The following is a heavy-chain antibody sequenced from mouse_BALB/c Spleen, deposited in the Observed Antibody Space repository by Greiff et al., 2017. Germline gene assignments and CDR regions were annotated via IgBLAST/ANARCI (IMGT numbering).Heavy chain of an antibody. D-gene: IGHD2-4*01. CDR1: GYTFHSYW. Sequence: LQQPGSELVRPGASVKLSCKASGYTFHSYWMHWVKQRHGQGLEWIGNIYPGSGSTNYDEKFKSKGTLTVDTSSSTAYMHLSSLTSEDSAVYYCTREGRITTGDYYAMDYWGQGTSVTVSS. J-gene: IGHJ4*01. CDR2: IYPGSGST. CDR3: TREGRITTGDYYAMDY. V-gene: IGHV1S22*01.